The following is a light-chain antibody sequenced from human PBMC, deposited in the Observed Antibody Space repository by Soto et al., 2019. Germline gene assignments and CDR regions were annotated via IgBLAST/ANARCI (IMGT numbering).Light chain of an antibody. CDR3: QQYDSSPRT. CDR1: QSVSSSY. V-gene: IGKV3-20*01. CDR2: DAS. J-gene: IGKJ1*01. Sequence: EIVLAQSPGTLSLSPGERATLSCRASQSVSSSYLAWYQQKPGRAPRLLIYDASNRATGIPDRFSASGSGTDFTLSISRLEPEDFAVYYCQQYDSSPRTFGQGTKV.